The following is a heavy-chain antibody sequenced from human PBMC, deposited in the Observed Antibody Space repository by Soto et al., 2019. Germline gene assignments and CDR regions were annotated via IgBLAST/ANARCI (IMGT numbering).Heavy chain of an antibody. CDR3: ASYCSGGSCYSVQGYGMDV. V-gene: IGHV1-69*13. Sequence: SVKVSCKASGGTLSSYAISWVRQAPGQGLEWMGGIIPIFGTANYAQKFQGRVTITADESTSTAYMELSSLRSEDTAVYYCASYCSGGSCYSVQGYGMDVWG. CDR2: IIPIFGTA. CDR1: GGTLSSYA. J-gene: IGHJ6*02. D-gene: IGHD2-15*01.